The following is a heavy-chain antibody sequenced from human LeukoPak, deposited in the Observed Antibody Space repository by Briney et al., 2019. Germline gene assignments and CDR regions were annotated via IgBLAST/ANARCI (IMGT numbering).Heavy chain of an antibody. CDR1: GYTFTGYY. V-gene: IGHV1-8*02. CDR2: INPNSGNT. CDR3: ATTYYYDSSGYWNFDY. Sequence: GASVKVSCKASGYTFTGYYMHWVRQAPGQGLEWMGRINPNSGNTGYAQKFQGRVTMTRNTSISTAYMELSSLRSEDTAVYYCATTYYYDSSGYWNFDYWGQGTLVTVSS. D-gene: IGHD3-22*01. J-gene: IGHJ4*02.